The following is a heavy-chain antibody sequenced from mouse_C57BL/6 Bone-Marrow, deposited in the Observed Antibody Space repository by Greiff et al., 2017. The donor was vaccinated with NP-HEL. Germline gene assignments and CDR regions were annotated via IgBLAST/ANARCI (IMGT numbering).Heavy chain of an antibody. V-gene: IGHV14-2*01. CDR2: IDPEDGET. CDR1: GFNIKDYY. Sequence: VQLQQSGAELVKPGASVKLSCTASGFNIKDYYMHWVKQRTEPGLEWIGRIDPEDGETKYAPQFQGKGTITADTSSNTAYLQLISLTAEDTAVYYCALHSNYVWYFDVWGTGTTVTVSS. CDR3: ALHSNYVWYFDV. D-gene: IGHD2-5*01. J-gene: IGHJ1*03.